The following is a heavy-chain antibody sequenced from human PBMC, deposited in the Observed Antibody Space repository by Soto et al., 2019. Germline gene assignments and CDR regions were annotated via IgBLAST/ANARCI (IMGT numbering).Heavy chain of an antibody. V-gene: IGHV4-59*03. Sequence: QVQLQESGPGKVKASETLSLTCSVSGGSMNYYYWTWIRQSPGKGLEWIGSVSHTGSTTYSPSLKRRVVISLDTSRNQFSLTLSSVTAADTAVYFCARYSPPKKAYDSNPGWFDPWGQGTLVAVTS. CDR2: VSHTGST. CDR3: ARYSPPKKAYDSNPGWFDP. D-gene: IGHD3-22*01. J-gene: IGHJ5*02. CDR1: GGSMNYYY.